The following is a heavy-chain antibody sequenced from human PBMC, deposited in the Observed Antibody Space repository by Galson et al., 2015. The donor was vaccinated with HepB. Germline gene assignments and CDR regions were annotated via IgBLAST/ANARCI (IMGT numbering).Heavy chain of an antibody. CDR3: ARGLLSGVVVTPTGY. D-gene: IGHD2-21*02. V-gene: IGHV3-21*01. CDR2: ISSSSSYI. Sequence: SLRLSCAASGFTSSSYSMNWVRQAPGKGLEWVSSISSSSSYIYYADSVKGRFTISRDNAKNSLYLQMNSLRAEDTAVYYCARGLLSGVVVTPTGYWGQGTLVTVSS. J-gene: IGHJ4*02. CDR1: GFTSSSYS.